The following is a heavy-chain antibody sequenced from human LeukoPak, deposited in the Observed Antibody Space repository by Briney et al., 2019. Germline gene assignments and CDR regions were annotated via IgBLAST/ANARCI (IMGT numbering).Heavy chain of an antibody. V-gene: IGHV4-59*10. D-gene: IGHD5-12*01. Sequence: SETLSLTCAVYGGSFSGYYWSWIRQPAGKGLEWIGRIYTSGSTNYNPSLKSRVTMSVDTSKNQFSLKLSSVTAADTAVYYCARAGYANWFDPWGQGTLVTVSS. CDR1: GGSFSGYY. J-gene: IGHJ5*02. CDR3: ARAGYANWFDP. CDR2: IYTSGST.